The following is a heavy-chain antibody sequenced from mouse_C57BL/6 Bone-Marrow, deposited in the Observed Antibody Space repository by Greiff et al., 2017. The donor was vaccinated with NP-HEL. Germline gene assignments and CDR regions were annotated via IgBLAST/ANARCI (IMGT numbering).Heavy chain of an antibody. J-gene: IGHJ1*03. V-gene: IGHV2-9-1*01. CDR2: IWTGGGT. D-gene: IGHD1-1*01. Sequence: VQGVESGPGLVAPSQRLSITCTVSGFSLTSYAISWVRQPPGKGLEWLGVIWTGGGTNYNSALKSRLSISKDNSKSQVFLKMNSLQTDDTARYYCARSYYYGSSYDWYFDVWGTGTTVTVSS. CDR3: ARSYYYGSSYDWYFDV. CDR1: GFSLTSYA.